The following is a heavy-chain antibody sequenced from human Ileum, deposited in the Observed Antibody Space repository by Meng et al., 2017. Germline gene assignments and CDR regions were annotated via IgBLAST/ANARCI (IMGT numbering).Heavy chain of an antibody. CDR3: AGVGDSRVYYFDY. J-gene: IGHJ4*02. CDR2: ISAYNGNT. Sequence: ASVKVSCKASGYTVPSYGLSWVRQAPGQGLEWMGWISAYNGNTDYAQKLQGRVTMTTDTSTSTAYTELRSLSSADAAVYYCAGVGDSRVYYFDYWGQGTLVTVSS. D-gene: IGHD2-21*02. CDR1: GYTVPSYG. V-gene: IGHV1-18*01.